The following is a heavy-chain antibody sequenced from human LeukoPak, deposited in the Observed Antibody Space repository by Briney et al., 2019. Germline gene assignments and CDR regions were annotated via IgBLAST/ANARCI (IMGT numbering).Heavy chain of an antibody. CDR2: INHSGST. J-gene: IGHJ4*02. D-gene: IGHD3-22*01. CDR3: ASPDLTYDSSGYYPRNFDY. CDR1: SGSISTSNYY. Sequence: PSETLSLTCTVSSGSISTSNYYWSWIRQPPGKGLEWIGEINHSGSTNYNPSLKSRVTISVDTSKNQFSLKLSSVTAADTAVYYCASPDLTYDSSGYYPRNFDYWGQGTLVTVSS. V-gene: IGHV4-39*07.